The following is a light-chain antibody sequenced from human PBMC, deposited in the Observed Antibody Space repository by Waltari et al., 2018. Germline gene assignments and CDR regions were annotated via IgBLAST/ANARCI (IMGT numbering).Light chain of an antibody. V-gene: IGLV8-61*01. Sequence: TVVTQEPSLSVSPGGTVTLTCALSSGSVSSTSYATWYRQTPGQAPRTLVYKGTSRSFGVPDRFSGSVLGNKAALTITGAQADDESDYFCSVYMGSGIWVFGGGTKLTVL. CDR1: SGSVSSTSY. CDR2: KGT. CDR3: SVYMGSGIWV. J-gene: IGLJ3*02.